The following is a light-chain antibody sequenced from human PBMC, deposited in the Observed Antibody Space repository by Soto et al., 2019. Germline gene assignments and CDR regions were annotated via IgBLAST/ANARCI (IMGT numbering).Light chain of an antibody. CDR1: RSISSF. CDR2: AAS. V-gene: IGKV1-39*01. J-gene: IGKJ2*01. Sequence: DIQMTQSLSSLSASVGDRVSITCRASRSISSFLNWYQQKPGKAPNLLIYAASNLQSGVPSRFSGSGSGTEFTLTISSLQVEDFATYYCQQGYTTPYTFGQGTKVDIK. CDR3: QQGYTTPYT.